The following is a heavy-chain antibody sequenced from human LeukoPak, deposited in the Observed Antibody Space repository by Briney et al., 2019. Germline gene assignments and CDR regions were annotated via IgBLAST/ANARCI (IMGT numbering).Heavy chain of an antibody. CDR3: ARVTYSSGLYYFDY. J-gene: IGHJ4*02. CDR2: ISYDGSNK. V-gene: IGHV3-30-3*01. CDR1: GFTFSSYA. D-gene: IGHD6-19*01. Sequence: GGSLRLSCAASGFTFSSYAMHWVRQAPGKGLEWVAVISYDGSNKYYADSVKGRFTISRDNSKNTLYLQMNSLRAEDTAVYYCARVTYSSGLYYFDYWGQGTLVTVSS.